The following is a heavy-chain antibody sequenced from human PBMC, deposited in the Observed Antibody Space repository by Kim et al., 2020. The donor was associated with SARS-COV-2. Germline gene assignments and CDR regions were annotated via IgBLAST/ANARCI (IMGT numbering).Heavy chain of an antibody. V-gene: IGHV4-39*01. CDR1: GGSISSSSYY. Sequence: SETLSLTCTVSGGSISSSSYYWGWIRQPPGKGLEWIGSIYYSGSTYYNPSLKSRVTISVDTSKNQFSLKLSSVTAADTAVYYCAGHHDYGPFFWYWGQGTLVTVSS. D-gene: IGHD4-17*01. J-gene: IGHJ4*02. CDR3: AGHHDYGPFFWY. CDR2: IYYSGST.